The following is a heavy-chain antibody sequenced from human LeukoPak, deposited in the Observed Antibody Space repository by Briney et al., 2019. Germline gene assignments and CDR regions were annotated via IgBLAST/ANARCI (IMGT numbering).Heavy chain of an antibody. V-gene: IGHV3-23*01. J-gene: IGHJ4*02. Sequence: GGSLRLSCAASGFSFSSSAMNWVRQPPGKGLEWVSSISGDTTYYADSVKGWFTISRDNSKNTLYLQMNSLRAEDTALYYCAKDLSGSGWASHYWGQGTLVTVSS. CDR2: ISGDTT. CDR1: GFSFSSSA. CDR3: AKDLSGSGWASHY. D-gene: IGHD6-19*01.